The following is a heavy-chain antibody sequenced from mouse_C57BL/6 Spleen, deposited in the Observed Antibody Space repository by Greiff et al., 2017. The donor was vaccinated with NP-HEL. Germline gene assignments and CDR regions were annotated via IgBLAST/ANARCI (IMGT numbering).Heavy chain of an antibody. D-gene: IGHD1-1*01. V-gene: IGHV5-15*01. CDR3: ARHPYYGSSEGYFDV. CDR1: GFTFSDYG. J-gene: IGHJ1*03. Sequence: EVHLVESGGGLVQPGGSLKLSCAASGFTFSDYGMAWVRRAPRKGPEWVALISNLAYSIYYADTVTGRFTISTENAKNTLYLEMSSLRSEDTAMYYCARHPYYGSSEGYFDVWGTGTTVTVSS. CDR2: ISNLAYSI.